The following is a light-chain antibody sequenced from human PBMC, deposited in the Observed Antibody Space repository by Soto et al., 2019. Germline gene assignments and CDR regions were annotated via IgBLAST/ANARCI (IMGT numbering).Light chain of an antibody. CDR3: SSYTSSSTLVV. CDR2: DVS. Sequence: QSVLTQPASMSGSPGQSITISCTGTSSDVGGYNYVSWYQQHPGKAPKLMIYDVSNRPSGVSSRFSGSKSGNTASLTISGLQGEDEADYYCSSYTSSSTLVVFGGGTKLTVL. CDR1: SSDVGGYNY. V-gene: IGLV2-14*01. J-gene: IGLJ2*01.